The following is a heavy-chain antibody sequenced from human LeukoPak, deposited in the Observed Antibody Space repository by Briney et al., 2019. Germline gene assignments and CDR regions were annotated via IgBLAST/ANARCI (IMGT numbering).Heavy chain of an antibody. J-gene: IGHJ3*01. CDR1: GFTVSSKY. CDR2: IYSGGST. D-gene: IGHD2-2*01. CDR3: ARGQYASGAFDF. V-gene: IGHV3-53*01. Sequence: GGSLRLSCAASGFTVSSKYMSWVRQAPGKGLEWVSVIYSGGSTIYADSVKGRFTISRDNAKNTLYLQMNSLRAEDTAVYYCARGQYASGAFDFWGQGTMVSVSS.